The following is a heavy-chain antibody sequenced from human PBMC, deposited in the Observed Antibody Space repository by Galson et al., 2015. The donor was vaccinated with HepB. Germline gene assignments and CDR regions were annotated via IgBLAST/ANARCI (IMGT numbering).Heavy chain of an antibody. J-gene: IGHJ4*02. CDR3: ARGELRFLEWLFYRGRHLDY. CDR1: GCTFTSYD. D-gene: IGHD3-3*01. Sequence: SVKVSCKASGCTFTSYDITWMRQATGQGLEWMGRMNPNSGITVYAQRFQGRVTMTRNTSISTAYMELSSLRSEDTAVYYCARGELRFLEWLFYRGRHLDYWGQGTLVTVSS. V-gene: IGHV1-8*01. CDR2: MNPNSGIT.